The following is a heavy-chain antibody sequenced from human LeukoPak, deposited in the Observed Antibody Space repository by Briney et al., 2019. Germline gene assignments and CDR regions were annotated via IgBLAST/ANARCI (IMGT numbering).Heavy chain of an antibody. CDR1: GFTFSSYA. D-gene: IGHD5-18*01. J-gene: IGHJ4*02. CDR2: ISYDGSNK. Sequence: GRSLRLSCAASGFTFSSYAMHWVRQAPGKGLEWVAVISYDGSNKYYADSVKGRFTISRDNSKNTLYLQMNSLRAEDTAVYYCARDREDTAMVTGGLDYWGQGTLVTVSS. V-gene: IGHV3-30*04. CDR3: ARDREDTAMVTGGLDY.